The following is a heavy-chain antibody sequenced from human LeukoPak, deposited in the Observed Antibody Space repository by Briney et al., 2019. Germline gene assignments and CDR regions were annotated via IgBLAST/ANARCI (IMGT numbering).Heavy chain of an antibody. Sequence: GGSLRLSCAASGFTVSSNYMSWVRQAPGKGLEWVSVIYSGGTTYYADSVKGRFTISRDNSNNTLYLQMNSLRAEDTAVYYCARSRGAGPGAYFDYWGQGTLITVSS. CDR2: IYSGGTT. V-gene: IGHV3-66*01. CDR1: GFTVSSNY. D-gene: IGHD6-19*01. J-gene: IGHJ4*02. CDR3: ARSRGAGPGAYFDY.